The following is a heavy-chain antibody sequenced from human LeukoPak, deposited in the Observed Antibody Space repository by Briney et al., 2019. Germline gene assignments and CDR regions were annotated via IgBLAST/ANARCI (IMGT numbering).Heavy chain of an antibody. V-gene: IGHV4-59*01. CDR1: GGSISSYY. Sequence: SETLSLTCTVSGGSISSYYWSWIRQPPGKGLEWIGYIYHSGSTNYNPSLKSRVTISVDTSKNQFSLKLSSVTAADTAVYYCARDSSGFFDYWGQGTLVTVSS. D-gene: IGHD6-19*01. J-gene: IGHJ4*02. CDR2: IYHSGST. CDR3: ARDSSGFFDY.